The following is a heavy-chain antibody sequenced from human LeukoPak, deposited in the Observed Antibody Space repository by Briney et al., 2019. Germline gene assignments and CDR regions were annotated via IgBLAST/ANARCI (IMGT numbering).Heavy chain of an antibody. V-gene: IGHV3-23*01. CDR2: ISGSGGST. Sequence: GGSLRLSCAASGFTFSSYAMSWVRQAPGKGLEWVSAISGSGGSTYYADSVKGRFTISRDKSKNTLYLQMNSLRAEDTAVYYCAISAYYYDTSGYYSVSYDYWGQGTLVTVSS. CDR3: AISAYYYDTSGYYSVSYDY. J-gene: IGHJ4*02. CDR1: GFTFSSYA. D-gene: IGHD3-22*01.